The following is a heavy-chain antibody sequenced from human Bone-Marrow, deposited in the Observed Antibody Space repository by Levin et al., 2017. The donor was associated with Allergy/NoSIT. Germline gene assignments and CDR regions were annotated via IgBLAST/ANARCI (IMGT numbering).Heavy chain of an antibody. CDR3: ARVVNGGDSGRFDY. CDR2: ISPTAATI. J-gene: IGHJ4*02. CDR1: GFSFSDSE. V-gene: IGHV3-48*03. D-gene: IGHD4-23*01. Sequence: GGSLRLSCAASGFSFSDSEMNWVRQAPGKGLEWVSYISPTAATITYADSVRGRFTISRDSAKNSLSLQMNSLRDEDAALYYCARVVNGGDSGRFDYWGQGTLVTVSS.